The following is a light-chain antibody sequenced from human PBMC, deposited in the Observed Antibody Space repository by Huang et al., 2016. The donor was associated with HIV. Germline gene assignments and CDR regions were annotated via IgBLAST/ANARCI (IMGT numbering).Light chain of an antibody. Sequence: ETVMTQSPASLSVSVGERATLSCRASQSVSSSLAWYQQKPGQAPRLLIYGASTRATGVPARFSGSGSGTEFTLTISSLQSEDLALYFCQQSNQWPPTFGQGTKLEIK. CDR1: QSVSSS. J-gene: IGKJ2*01. CDR3: QQSNQWPPT. V-gene: IGKV3-15*01. CDR2: GAS.